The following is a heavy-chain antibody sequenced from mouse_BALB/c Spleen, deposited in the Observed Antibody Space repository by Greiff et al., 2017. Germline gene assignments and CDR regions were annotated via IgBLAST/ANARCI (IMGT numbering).Heavy chain of an antibody. CDR2: INPSNGRT. D-gene: IGHD2-4*01. V-gene: IGHV1S81*02. CDR3: GRYDYDYEYYFDY. Sequence: VKLQQPGAELVKPGASVKLSCKASGYTFTSYWMHWVKQRPGQGLEWIGEINPSNGRTNYNEKFKSKATLTVDKSSSTAHMELLSLTSEDSAVYYCGRYDYDYEYYFDYWGQGTTLTVSS. J-gene: IGHJ2*01. CDR1: GYTFTSYW.